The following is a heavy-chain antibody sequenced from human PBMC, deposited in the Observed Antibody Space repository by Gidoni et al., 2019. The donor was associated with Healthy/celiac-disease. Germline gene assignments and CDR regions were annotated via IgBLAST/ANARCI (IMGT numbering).Heavy chain of an antibody. CDR3: ARDKVDGSGSGVDY. J-gene: IGHJ4*02. CDR1: GFTFIDYY. Sequence: QVQLVESGGGLVKPGGALRLSCAASGFTFIDYYMSWIRQAPGKGLEWVSYISRSSSYTNYADSVKGRFTISRDNAKNSLYLQMNSLRAEDTAVYYCARDKVDGSGSGVDYWGQGTLVTVSS. V-gene: IGHV3-11*05. CDR2: ISRSSSYT. D-gene: IGHD3-10*01.